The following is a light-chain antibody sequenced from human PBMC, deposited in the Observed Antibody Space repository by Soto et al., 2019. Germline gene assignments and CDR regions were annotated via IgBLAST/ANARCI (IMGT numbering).Light chain of an antibody. CDR3: QQYNTFWT. Sequence: EIQMTQSPSTLSASVGDRVTITCRASQSISSWLAWYQQKPGKAPKLLIYDVSSLESGVPSRFSGSGSGTEFTLTISSLQPDDFATYYCQQYNTFWTFGQG. J-gene: IGKJ1*01. CDR2: DVS. V-gene: IGKV1-5*01. CDR1: QSISSW.